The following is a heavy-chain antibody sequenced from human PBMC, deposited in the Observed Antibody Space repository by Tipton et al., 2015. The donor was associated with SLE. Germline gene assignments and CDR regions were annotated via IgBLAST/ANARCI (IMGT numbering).Heavy chain of an antibody. Sequence: SRVTISVDTSKNQFSLKLNSLTAADTAVYYCARSRIGLGYNYDMDVWGKGTTVTVSS. CDR3: ARSRIGLGYNYDMDV. J-gene: IGHJ6*03. D-gene: IGHD1-1*01. V-gene: IGHV4-39*07.